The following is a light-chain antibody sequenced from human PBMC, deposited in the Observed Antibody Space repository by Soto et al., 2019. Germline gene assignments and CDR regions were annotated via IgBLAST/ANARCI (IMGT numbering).Light chain of an antibody. Sequence: EVVMTQSPATLSVSPGERVTLSCRASESVHRNLAWYHHKPGQGPSLLIYYAATSATGVPDRCTSSGSGKESTINISGLQSEDFGVYHCQHYSNGPPIFGPGTKVEIQ. CDR2: YAA. CDR1: ESVHRN. J-gene: IGKJ3*01. V-gene: IGKV3-15*01. CDR3: QHYSNGPPI.